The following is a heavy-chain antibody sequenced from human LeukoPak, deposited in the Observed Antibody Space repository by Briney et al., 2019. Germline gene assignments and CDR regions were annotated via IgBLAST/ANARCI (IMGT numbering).Heavy chain of an antibody. CDR3: AGVTDGY. J-gene: IGHJ4*02. V-gene: IGHV3-30*03. CDR2: ISYDGSNK. Sequence: GGSLRLSCAASGFTFSSYGMHWVRQAPGKGLEWVAVISYDGSNKYYADSVKGRFTISRDSSENTLYLQMNSLRAEDTAVYYCAGVTDGYWGQGTLVTVSS. D-gene: IGHD5-18*01. CDR1: GFTFSSYG.